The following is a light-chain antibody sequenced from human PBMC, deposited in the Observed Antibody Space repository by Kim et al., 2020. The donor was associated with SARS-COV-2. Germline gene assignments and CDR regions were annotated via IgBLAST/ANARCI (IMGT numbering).Light chain of an antibody. V-gene: IGLV3-1*01. CDR3: QTWDSTTVI. CDR2: KDN. J-gene: IGLJ2*01. CDR1: KLGEKY. Sequence: ESPGNKANFTCAGDKLGEKYTSRYQHKSGHTPVVVIYKDNQRPSGMTERFSGSSSENTATLTISGTQPMDEADYYCQTWDSTTVIFGGGTQLTVL.